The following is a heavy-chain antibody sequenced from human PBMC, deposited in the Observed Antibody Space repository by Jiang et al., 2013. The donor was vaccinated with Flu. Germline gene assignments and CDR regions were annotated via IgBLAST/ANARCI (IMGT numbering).Heavy chain of an antibody. D-gene: IGHD2-2*01. CDR3: ASRGYCSSTSCSDYYYYMDV. CDR1: GYTFTSYD. V-gene: IGHV1-8*01. J-gene: IGHJ6*03. Sequence: KKPGASVKVSCKASGYTFTSYDINWVRQATGQGLEWMGWMNPNSGNTGYAQKFQGRVTMTRNTSISTAYMELSSLRSEDTAVYYCASRGYCSSTSCSDYYYYMDVWGKGTTVTVSS. CDR2: MNPNSGNT.